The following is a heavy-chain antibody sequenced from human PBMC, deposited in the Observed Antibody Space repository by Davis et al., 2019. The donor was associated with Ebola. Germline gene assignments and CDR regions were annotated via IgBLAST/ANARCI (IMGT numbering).Heavy chain of an antibody. J-gene: IGHJ2*01. V-gene: IGHV1-3*01. D-gene: IGHD3-3*01. Sequence: AASVKVSCKASGYTFTSYAMHWVRQAPGQRLEWMGWINAGNGNTKYSQKFQGRVTITRDTSASTAYMELSSLRSEDTAVYYCARVGSYDFWSGYYILLGYFDLWGRGTLVTVSS. CDR2: INAGNGNT. CDR1: GYTFTSYA. CDR3: ARVGSYDFWSGYYILLGYFDL.